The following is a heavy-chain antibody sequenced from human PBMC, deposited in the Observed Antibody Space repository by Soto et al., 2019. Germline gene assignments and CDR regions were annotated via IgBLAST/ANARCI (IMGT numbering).Heavy chain of an antibody. D-gene: IGHD6-13*01. Sequence: GGSLRLSCAASGFTFSNAWMSWVRQAPGTGLEWVGRIKSKTDGGTTDYAAPVKGRFTISRDDSKNTLYLQMNSLKTEDTAVYYCTTDYLIAAAGAFDIWGQGTMVTVSS. CDR2: IKSKTDGGTT. CDR1: GFTFSNAW. V-gene: IGHV3-15*01. CDR3: TTDYLIAAAGAFDI. J-gene: IGHJ3*02.